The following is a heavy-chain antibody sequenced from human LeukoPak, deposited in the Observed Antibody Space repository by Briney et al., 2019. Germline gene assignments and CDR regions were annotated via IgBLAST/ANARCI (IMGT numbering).Heavy chain of an antibody. CDR2: IYYSGST. V-gene: IGHV4-31*03. CDR1: GGSISSGGYY. J-gene: IGHJ3*02. Sequence: PSETLSLTCTVSGGSISSGGYYWSWIRQHPGKGLEWIGYIYYSGSTYYNPSLKSRVTISVDTSKNQFSLKLSSVTAADTAVYYCARAYNYYDSSGPIWGQGTMVTVSS. D-gene: IGHD3-22*01. CDR3: ARAYNYYDSSGPI.